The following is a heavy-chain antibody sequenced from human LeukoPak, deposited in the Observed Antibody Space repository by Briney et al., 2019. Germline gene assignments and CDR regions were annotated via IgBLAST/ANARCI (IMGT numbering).Heavy chain of an antibody. V-gene: IGHV3-23*01. D-gene: IGHD3-10*01. J-gene: IGHJ4*02. CDR3: ARVTMVRGVNYFDY. Sequence: GGSLRLSCAASGFTFSSYAMSWVRQAPGKGLEWVSAISGSGGSTYYADSVKGRFTISRDNAKNSLYLQMNSLRAEDTAVYYCARVTMVRGVNYFDYWGQGTLVTVSS. CDR1: GFTFSSYA. CDR2: ISGSGGST.